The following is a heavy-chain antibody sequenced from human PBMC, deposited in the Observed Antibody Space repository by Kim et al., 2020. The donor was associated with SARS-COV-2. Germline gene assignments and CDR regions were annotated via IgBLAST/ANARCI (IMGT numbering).Heavy chain of an antibody. Sequence: KGRFTISRDNSKNTLYLQMNSLRAEDTAVYYCAKAVGLYSSSSRGGPGSYWGQGTLVTVSS. V-gene: IGHV3-30*02. CDR3: AKAVGLYSSSSRGGPGSY. D-gene: IGHD6-6*01. J-gene: IGHJ4*02.